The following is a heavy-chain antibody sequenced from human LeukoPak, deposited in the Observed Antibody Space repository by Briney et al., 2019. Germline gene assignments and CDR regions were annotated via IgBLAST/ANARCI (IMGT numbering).Heavy chain of an antibody. D-gene: IGHD3-10*01. V-gene: IGHV1-2*02. CDR2: INPKNGGT. CDR3: ARDVYSYGQFDP. J-gene: IGHJ5*02. Sequence: ASVKASCKASGYTFTDYYIHWVRQAPGQGLEHMGWINPKNGGTHYPQRFQGRVTMTRDTSISTAYMDLSSLTSDNTAVYYCARDVYSYGQFDPWGQGTLVTVSS. CDR1: GYTFTDYY.